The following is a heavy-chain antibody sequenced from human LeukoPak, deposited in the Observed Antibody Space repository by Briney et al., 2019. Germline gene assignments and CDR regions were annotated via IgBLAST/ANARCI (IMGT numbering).Heavy chain of an antibody. V-gene: IGHV3-7*01. Sequence: GGSLRLSCEGSGFTFSNYWMSWVRQAPGKGLEWVANIQQHGSETYYGDSVKGRFTISRDNAKNSVDLQMSSLRVEDTAVYYCANNLVSAAGDHWGQGTLVTVSS. J-gene: IGHJ4*02. CDR3: ANNLVSAAGDH. CDR2: IQQHGSET. D-gene: IGHD6-25*01. CDR1: GFTFSNYW.